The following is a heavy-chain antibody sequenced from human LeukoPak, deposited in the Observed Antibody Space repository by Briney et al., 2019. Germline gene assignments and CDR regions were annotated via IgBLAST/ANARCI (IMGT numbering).Heavy chain of an antibody. V-gene: IGHV4-39*07. Sequence: SETLSLTCTVSGGSISSSSYYWGWIRQPPGKGLEWIGSIYYSGSTYYNPSFKSRVTISVDTSKNQFSLKLGSVTAADTAVYYCARVEYTRGWFPFDYWGQGTLVTVSS. CDR2: IYYSGST. J-gene: IGHJ4*02. CDR1: GGSISSSSYY. CDR3: ARVEYTRGWFPFDY. D-gene: IGHD6-19*01.